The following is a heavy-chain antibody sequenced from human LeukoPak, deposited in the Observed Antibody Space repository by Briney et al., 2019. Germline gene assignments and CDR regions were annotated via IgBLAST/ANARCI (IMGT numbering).Heavy chain of an antibody. J-gene: IGHJ4*02. CDR1: GFTFTSFA. D-gene: IGHD4-23*01. V-gene: IGHV3-23*01. CDR3: AKGTSTVVTRGGWDY. Sequence: PGGSLRLSCAGSGFTFTSFAMGWVRQAPGKGLEWVSAISGSGGSTYYADSVKGRFTISRDNSKNTLYLQMNSLRAEDTAVYYCAKGTSTVVTRGGWDYWGQGTLVTVSS. CDR2: ISGSGGST.